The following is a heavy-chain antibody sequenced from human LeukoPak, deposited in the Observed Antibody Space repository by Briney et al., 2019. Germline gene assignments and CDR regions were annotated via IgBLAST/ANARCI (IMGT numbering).Heavy chain of an antibody. CDR1: GVSFSGYY. CDR2: INHSGST. Sequence: PSETLSLTCAVYGVSFSGYYWSWIRQPPGKGLEWIGEINHSGSTNYNPSLKSRVTISVDTSKNQFSLKLSSVTAADTAMYYCARLEVPAATFDYWGQGTLVTVSS. J-gene: IGHJ4*02. V-gene: IGHV4-34*01. CDR3: ARLEVPAATFDY. D-gene: IGHD2-2*01.